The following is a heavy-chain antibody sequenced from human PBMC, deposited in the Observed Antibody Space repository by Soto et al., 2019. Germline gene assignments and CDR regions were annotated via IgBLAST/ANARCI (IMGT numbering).Heavy chain of an antibody. CDR1: GFTFSSYA. D-gene: IGHD2-2*01. CDR2: ISGSGGST. CDR3: AKAGYCSSATCATRYYYMDV. Sequence: GGSLRLSCAASGFTFSSYAMGWVRQAPGKGLEWVSAISGSGGSTYYADSVKGRFTISRDNSKSTLYLQMNSLRAEDTAVYYCAKAGYCSSATCATRYYYMDVWGKGTTVTVSS. V-gene: IGHV3-23*01. J-gene: IGHJ6*03.